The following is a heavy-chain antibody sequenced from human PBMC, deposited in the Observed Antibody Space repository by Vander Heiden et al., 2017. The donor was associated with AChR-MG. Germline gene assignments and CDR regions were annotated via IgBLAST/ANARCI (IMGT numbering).Heavy chain of an antibody. V-gene: IGHV3-73*01. CDR2: IRSKANSYAT. CDR3: TRHETGPVGGDPFCDY. J-gene: IGHJ4*02. Sequence: GGLVQPGGSLKLSCAASGFTFSGSAMHWVRQASGKGLEWVGRIRSKANSYATAYAASVKGRFTISRDDSKNTAYLQMNSLKTEDTAVYYCTRHETGPVGGDPFCDYWGQGTLVTVSS. CDR1: GFTFSGSA. D-gene: IGHD2-21*02.